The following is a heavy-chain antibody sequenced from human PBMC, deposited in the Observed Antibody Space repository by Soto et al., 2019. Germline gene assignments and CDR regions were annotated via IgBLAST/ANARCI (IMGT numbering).Heavy chain of an antibody. D-gene: IGHD3-22*01. V-gene: IGHV4-4*07. Sequence: SETLSLTCTVSGGAITAYYWGWIRQPVGEGLQWIGRVYSTGSTNYNPSLRSRVTMSVDTSQNQFFLRLSSVTAADTAVYYCARDEYYDSNNWFDHWGQGILVTVPQ. CDR2: VYSTGST. CDR1: GGAITAYY. CDR3: ARDEYYDSNNWFDH. J-gene: IGHJ5*02.